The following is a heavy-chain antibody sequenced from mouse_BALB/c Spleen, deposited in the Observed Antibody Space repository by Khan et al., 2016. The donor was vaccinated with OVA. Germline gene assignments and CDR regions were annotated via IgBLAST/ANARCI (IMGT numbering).Heavy chain of an antibody. CDR2: INTYTGEP. J-gene: IGHJ4*01. Sequence: QIQLVQSGLALKKPGETVKISCKASGYTFTNYGMNWVKQAPGKGLKWMGWINTYTGEPTYADDFKGRCAFSLESSASTANLQINNRNSEDTTTYFCARPPYFTYVMVYWGQGTSVTVSS. V-gene: IGHV9-3-1*01. CDR3: ARPPYFTYVMVY. CDR1: GYTFTNYG. D-gene: IGHD2-10*01.